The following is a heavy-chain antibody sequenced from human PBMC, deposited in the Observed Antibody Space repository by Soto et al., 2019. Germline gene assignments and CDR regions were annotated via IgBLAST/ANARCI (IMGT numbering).Heavy chain of an antibody. CDR1: GFNFHTYT. Sequence: GGSLRLSCAASGFNFHTYTMTWVRQAPGKGLEWVSYISGTSETIFYADSVKGRFTISRDNAKNSLYLQLNSLRDEETAVYYCATGYCRSDNCHFNHWGQGTLVTVSS. CDR3: ATGYCRSDNCHFNH. D-gene: IGHD2-2*03. CDR2: ISGTSETI. V-gene: IGHV3-48*02. J-gene: IGHJ1*01.